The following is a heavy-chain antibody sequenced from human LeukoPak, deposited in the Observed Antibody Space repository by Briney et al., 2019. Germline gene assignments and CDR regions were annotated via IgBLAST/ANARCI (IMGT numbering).Heavy chain of an antibody. CDR1: GFTFSSYA. J-gene: IGHJ4*02. Sequence: PGGSLRLSCAASGFTFSSYAMSWVRQAPGKGLEWVSAISGSGGSTYYADSVKGRFTISRDNSKNTLYLQMNSLRAEDTAVYYCAKGDYYDILTGYYVGYWGQGTLVTVSS. CDR2: ISGSGGST. V-gene: IGHV3-23*01. D-gene: IGHD3-9*01. CDR3: AKGDYYDILTGYYVGY.